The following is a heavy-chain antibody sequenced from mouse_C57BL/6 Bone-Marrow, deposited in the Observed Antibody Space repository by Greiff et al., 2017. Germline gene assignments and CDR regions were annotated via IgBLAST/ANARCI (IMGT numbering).Heavy chain of an antibody. CDR2: IYPGDGDT. V-gene: IGHV1-82*01. D-gene: IGHD2-1*01. J-gene: IGHJ3*01. Sequence: VQLQQSGPELVKPGASVKISCKASGYAFSSSWMNWVKQRPGKGLEWIGRIYPGDGDTNYNGKFKGKATLTADKSSSTAYMQLSSLTSEDSAVYVCARSGYGNYGFAYWGQGTLVTVSA. CDR3: ARSGYGNYGFAY. CDR1: GYAFSSSW.